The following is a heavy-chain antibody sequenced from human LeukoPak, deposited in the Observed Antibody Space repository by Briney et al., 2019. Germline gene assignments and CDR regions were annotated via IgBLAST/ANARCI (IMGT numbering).Heavy chain of an antibody. CDR2: IYYSGST. CDR1: GGSISSSSYY. CDR3: ARRGGYCGSTSCHNYFDP. J-gene: IGHJ5*02. V-gene: IGHV4-39*01. Sequence: PSETLSLTCTVSGGSISSSSYYWGWIRQPPGKGLEWIGSIYYSGSTYYNPSLKSRVTISVDTSKNQFSLKLSSVTAADTAVYYCARRGGYCGSTSCHNYFDPWGQGTLVTVSS. D-gene: IGHD2-2*01.